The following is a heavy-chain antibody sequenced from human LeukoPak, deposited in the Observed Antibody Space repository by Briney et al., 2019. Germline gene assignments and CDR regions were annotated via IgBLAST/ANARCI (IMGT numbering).Heavy chain of an antibody. J-gene: IGHJ6*03. D-gene: IGHD2-21*02. V-gene: IGHV4-34*01. Sequence: SETLSLTCAVYGGSFSGYYWSWIRQPPGKGLEWIGEINHSGSTNYNPSLKSRVTISVDTSKNQFSLKLSSVTTADTAVYYCARTYCGGDCRGYYYHYYMDVWGKGTTVTISS. CDR1: GGSFSGYY. CDR3: ARTYCGGDCRGYYYHYYMDV. CDR2: INHSGST.